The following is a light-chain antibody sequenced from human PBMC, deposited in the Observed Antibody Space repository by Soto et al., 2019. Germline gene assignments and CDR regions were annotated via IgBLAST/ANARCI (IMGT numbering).Light chain of an antibody. J-gene: IGKJ1*01. Sequence: ELVMTQSPPTLPVSPGDRVTLPSTASQSIRSNSAWYQQKPGQPPRLLIHGASTRAPGIPDRFSGSRSGTDFTLTISRLEPEDFAVYYCQLYGGSPKTFGQGTKVDIK. CDR1: QSIRSN. CDR3: QLYGGSPKT. CDR2: GAS. V-gene: IGKV3-20*01.